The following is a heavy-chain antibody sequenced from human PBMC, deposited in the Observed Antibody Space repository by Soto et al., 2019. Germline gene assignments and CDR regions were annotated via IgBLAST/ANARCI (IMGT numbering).Heavy chain of an antibody. V-gene: IGHV1-58*01. D-gene: IGHD3-22*01. CDR3: AADVAYYDSSGYSFDY. CDR1: GFTFTSSA. Sequence: VASVKVSCKASGFTFTSSAVHWVRQARGQRLELIGWIVVGSGNTNYAQKFQERVTITRDMSTSTAYMELSSLRSEDTAVYYCAADVAYYDSSGYSFDYWGQGTLVTVSS. CDR2: IVVGSGNT. J-gene: IGHJ4*02.